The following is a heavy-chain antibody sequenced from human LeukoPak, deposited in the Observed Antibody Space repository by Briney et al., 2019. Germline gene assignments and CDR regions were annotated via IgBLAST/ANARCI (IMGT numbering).Heavy chain of an antibody. Sequence: GGSLRLSCAASGFTFNTFNMNWVRQAPGEGVEWVSSITSGGDHIYYADSVKGRVTTSRDNPKNSLSLQLNSLRVEDTAVYYRARVHYYVLAASYKWIPDYWGQGTLVTVSS. CDR3: ARVHYYVLAASYKWIPDY. D-gene: IGHD3-9*01. J-gene: IGHJ4*02. CDR1: GFTFNTFN. CDR2: ITSGGDHI. V-gene: IGHV3-21*01.